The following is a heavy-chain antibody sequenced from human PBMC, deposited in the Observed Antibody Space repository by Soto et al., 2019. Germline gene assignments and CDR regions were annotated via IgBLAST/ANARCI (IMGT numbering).Heavy chain of an antibody. CDR2: INDSETT. Sequence: SETLSLTCAIYGGSFSGFYWSWIRQPPGKGLEWIGEINDSETTNYNPSIKSRDTISADTSKTHFSLRLTSVTAADTAVYYCARETSQNVYSHYGMDVWGQGTTVTVSS. J-gene: IGHJ6*02. V-gene: IGHV4-34*01. CDR3: ARETSQNVYSHYGMDV. CDR1: GGSFSGFY.